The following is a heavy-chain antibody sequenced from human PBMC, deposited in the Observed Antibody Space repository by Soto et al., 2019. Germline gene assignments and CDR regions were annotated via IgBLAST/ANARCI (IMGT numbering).Heavy chain of an antibody. Sequence: QVQLVQSGAEVKKPGASVKVSCKASDYTFTSYGISWVRQAPGQGLEWMGWISAYNGNTKYAQKFQGRVTMTTDTSTSTADMELRSLRSDDTDVYYCARNLALALIDYWGQGTLVTVSS. CDR2: ISAYNGNT. CDR1: DYTFTSYG. J-gene: IGHJ4*02. CDR3: ARNLALALIDY. V-gene: IGHV1-18*01.